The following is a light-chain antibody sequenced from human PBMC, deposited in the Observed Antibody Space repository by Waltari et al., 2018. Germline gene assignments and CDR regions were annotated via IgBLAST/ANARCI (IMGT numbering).Light chain of an antibody. Sequence: DIQMTQSPSSLSASVGDTVTITCRASQSISSWLDWYQQKPGKAPKLLIYKASSLQSGVPSRFSGSGSRTDFTLTISSLQPEDFATYYCLQYSSSPYSFGQGTKVEIK. V-gene: IGKV1-12*01. J-gene: IGKJ2*03. CDR2: KAS. CDR3: LQYSSSPYS. CDR1: QSISSW.